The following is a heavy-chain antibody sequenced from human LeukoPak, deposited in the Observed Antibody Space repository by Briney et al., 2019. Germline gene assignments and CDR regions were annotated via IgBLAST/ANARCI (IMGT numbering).Heavy chain of an antibody. CDR1: GNNYW. CDR2: IYFGDSDT. J-gene: IGHJ4*02. V-gene: IGHV5-51*01. Sequence: GESVKISCKASGNNYWIAWVRQMPGKGLEWLGIIYFGDSDTRYSPSVQGRLTISVDKSISTAYLQLSGLKASDTAIYFCGRHSYGLDYWGQGTLVTVSS. CDR3: GRHSYGLDY. D-gene: IGHD3-10*01.